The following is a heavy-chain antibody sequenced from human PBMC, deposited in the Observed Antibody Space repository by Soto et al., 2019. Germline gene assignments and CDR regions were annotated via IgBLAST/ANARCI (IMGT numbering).Heavy chain of an antibody. V-gene: IGHV1-18*01. CDR3: ARDPVAGTYFDY. D-gene: IGHD6-19*01. CDR2: INAYNGNT. J-gene: IGHJ4*02. CDR1: GCTFTTYG. Sequence: QVQLVQSGAEVKKRGASVKVSCKAYGCTFTTYGISWVRQAPGQGLEWMGWINAYNGNTNYAQKLQGRVTMTTDTSTSTAYMELRSLRSDDTAVYYCARDPVAGTYFDYWGQGTLVTVSS.